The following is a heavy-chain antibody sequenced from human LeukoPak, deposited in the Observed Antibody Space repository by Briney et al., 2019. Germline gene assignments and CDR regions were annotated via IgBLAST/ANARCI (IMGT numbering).Heavy chain of an antibody. CDR3: ASKLRYFDWLPTSYGMDV. D-gene: IGHD3-9*01. V-gene: IGHV3-53*01. CDR2: IYSGGST. CDR1: GFTVSSNY. Sequence: GGSLRLSCAASGFTVSSNYMSWVRQAPGKGLEWVSVIYSGGSTYYADSVKGRFTISRDNSKNTLYLQMNSLRAEDTAVYYCASKLRYFDWLPTSYGMDVWGQGTTVTVSS. J-gene: IGHJ6*02.